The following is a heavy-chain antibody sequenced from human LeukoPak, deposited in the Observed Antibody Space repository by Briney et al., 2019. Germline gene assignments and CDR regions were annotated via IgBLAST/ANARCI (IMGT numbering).Heavy chain of an antibody. V-gene: IGHV4-39*07. CDR1: GGSISSSSYY. D-gene: IGHD2-15*01. Sequence: PSETLSLTCTVSGGSISSSSYYWGWIRQPPGKGLEWIGSIYYSGSTYYNPSLKSRVTISVDTSKNQFSLKLSSVTAADTAVYYCVVVAATDYYGMDVWGQGTTVTVSS. CDR2: IYYSGST. J-gene: IGHJ6*02. CDR3: VVVAATDYYGMDV.